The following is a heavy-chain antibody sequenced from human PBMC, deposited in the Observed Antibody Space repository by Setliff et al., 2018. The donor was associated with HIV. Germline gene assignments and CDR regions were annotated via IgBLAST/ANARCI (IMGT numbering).Heavy chain of an antibody. Sequence: NPSETLSLTCSVFRGSLSSGGYYWSWIRQHPGKGLEWIGYSYHSGSPSYNPSLKSRTTISVDTSRNEFSLKLSSVTAADTAVYYCARDRYAGEIDYWGQGTLVTVSS. CDR3: ARDRYAGEIDY. CDR2: SYHSGSP. J-gene: IGHJ4*02. CDR1: RGSLSSGGYY. D-gene: IGHD3-10*01. V-gene: IGHV4-31*03.